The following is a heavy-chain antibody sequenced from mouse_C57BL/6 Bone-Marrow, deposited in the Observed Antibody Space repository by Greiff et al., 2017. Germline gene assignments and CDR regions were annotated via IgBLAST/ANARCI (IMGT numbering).Heavy chain of an antibody. V-gene: IGHV14-4*01. CDR2: IDPENGDT. CDR3: TQTAQATDFDY. Sequence: VQLQQSGAELVRPGASVKLSCTASGFNIKDDYMHWVKQRPEQGLEWIGWIDPENGDTESASKFLGKATITADPSSNTPFLLLSSLTPEDTAVSYCTQTAQATDFDYWGQGTTLTVSS. J-gene: IGHJ2*01. D-gene: IGHD3-2*02. CDR1: GFNIKDDY.